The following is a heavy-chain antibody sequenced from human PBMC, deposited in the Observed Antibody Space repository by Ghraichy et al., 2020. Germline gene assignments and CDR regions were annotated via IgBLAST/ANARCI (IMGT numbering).Heavy chain of an antibody. CDR3: AKVPLAGATVYYYYYMDV. D-gene: IGHD1-26*01. Sequence: GESLNISCAASGFTFSSYGMHWVRQAPGKGLEWVAFIRYDGSKYYHADSVKGRFTISRDNSKNTLYLQMNSLRAEDTAVYYCAKVPLAGATVYYYYYMDVWGKGTTVTVSS. CDR1: GFTFSSYG. V-gene: IGHV3-30*02. CDR2: IRYDGSKY. J-gene: IGHJ6*03.